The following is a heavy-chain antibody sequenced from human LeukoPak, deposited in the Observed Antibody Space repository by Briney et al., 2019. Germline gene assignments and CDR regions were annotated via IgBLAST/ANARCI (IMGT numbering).Heavy chain of an antibody. CDR3: ATRGSDFWGGFDF. D-gene: IGHD3-3*01. V-gene: IGHV1-24*01. CDR1: GNTLRELP. J-gene: IGHJ4*02. CDR2: FDPENAET. Sequence: GASVKVSCKLSGNTLRELPIQWVRQAGGKGLEWMAGFDPENAETVYAQKFQGRVTMTEDTSTNTAYMELTSLTSDDTAVYYCATRGSDFWGGFDFWGQGTQVTVSS.